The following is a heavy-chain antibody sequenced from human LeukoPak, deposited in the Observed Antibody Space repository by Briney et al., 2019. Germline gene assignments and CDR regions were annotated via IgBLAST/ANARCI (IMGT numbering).Heavy chain of an antibody. CDR2: IYPGDSDT. Sequence: PGESLKISCKGSGYSLTSYWIGWVRQMPGKGLECMGIIYPGDSDTRYSPSFQGQVTISADKSISTAYLQWSSLKASDTAIYYCARRMDTPSVDYWGQGTLVTVSS. CDR1: GYSLTSYW. D-gene: IGHD5-18*01. V-gene: IGHV5-51*01. J-gene: IGHJ4*02. CDR3: ARRMDTPSVDY.